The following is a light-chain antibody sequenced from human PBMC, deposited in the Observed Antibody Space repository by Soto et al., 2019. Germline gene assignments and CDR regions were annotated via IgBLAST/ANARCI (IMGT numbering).Light chain of an antibody. CDR2: DAS. CDR1: QSVSTY. CDR3: QQRRSWPPTIT. V-gene: IGKV3-11*01. J-gene: IGKJ5*01. Sequence: EIVLTQSPATLSLSPGERATLSCRASQSVSTYLAWYQQRPGQARRLLIYDASYRATDIPPRFSGSGSGTDFTLTISSLEPEDFAVYYCQQRRSWPPTITFGQGTRLEIK.